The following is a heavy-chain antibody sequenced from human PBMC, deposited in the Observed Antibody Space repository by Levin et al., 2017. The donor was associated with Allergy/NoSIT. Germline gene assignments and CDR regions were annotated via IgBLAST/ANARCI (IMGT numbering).Heavy chain of an antibody. Sequence: PGGSLRLSCTVSGGSISSYYWSWIRQPPGKGLEWIGYIYYSGSTNYNPSLKSRVTISVDTSKNQFSLKLSSVTAADTAVYYCARGGRRYFDWLSPFDYWGQGTLVTVSS. J-gene: IGHJ4*02. D-gene: IGHD3-9*01. CDR3: ARGGRRYFDWLSPFDY. CDR2: IYYSGST. V-gene: IGHV4-59*01. CDR1: GGSISSYY.